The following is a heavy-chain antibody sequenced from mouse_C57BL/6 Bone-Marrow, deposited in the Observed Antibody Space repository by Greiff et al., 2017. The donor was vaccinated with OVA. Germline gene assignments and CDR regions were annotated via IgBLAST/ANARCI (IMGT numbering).Heavy chain of an antibody. Sequence: QVQLQQPGAELVKPGASVKMSCKASGYTFTSYWITWVKQRPGQGLEWIGDIYPGSGSTNYNEKFKSTATLTVDTSSSTAYMQLSNLTSEDSAVYYCAREIYYGNLDYWGQGTTLTVSS. D-gene: IGHD2-1*01. V-gene: IGHV1-55*01. CDR2: IYPGSGST. CDR3: AREIYYGNLDY. J-gene: IGHJ2*01. CDR1: GYTFTSYW.